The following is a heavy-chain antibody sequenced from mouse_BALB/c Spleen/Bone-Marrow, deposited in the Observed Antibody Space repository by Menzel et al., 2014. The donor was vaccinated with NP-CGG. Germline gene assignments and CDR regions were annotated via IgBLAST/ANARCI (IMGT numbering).Heavy chain of an antibody. J-gene: IGHJ2*01. CDR1: GFNIKDTY. CDR2: VDLANGNT. CDR3: ARVQVLRGRGLDY. Sequence: EVQLQQSVAELVKPGASVKLSCTASGFNIKDTYMHWVKQRPEQGPEWIGRVDLANGNTKYDPKFQGKATITADTSANTAYLQLSSLTSEDTAVYSGARVQVLRGRGLDYWGQGTTATVSS. D-gene: IGHD1-1*01. V-gene: IGHV14-3*02.